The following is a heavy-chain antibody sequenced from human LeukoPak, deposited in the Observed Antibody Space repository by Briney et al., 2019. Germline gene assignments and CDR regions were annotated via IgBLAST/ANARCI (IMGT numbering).Heavy chain of an antibody. D-gene: IGHD3-10*01. CDR1: GFTFYDYG. CDR3: ARDRSQEFDP. Sequence: PGGSLRLSCAASGFTFYDYGMTWVRQAPGKGLEWVAVISSDGTNKDYADSVKGRFSISRDNSKNTLYLQMNRLRADDTAVYYCARDRSQEFDPWGQGTLVTVSS. J-gene: IGHJ5*02. CDR2: ISSDGTNK. V-gene: IGHV3-30*03.